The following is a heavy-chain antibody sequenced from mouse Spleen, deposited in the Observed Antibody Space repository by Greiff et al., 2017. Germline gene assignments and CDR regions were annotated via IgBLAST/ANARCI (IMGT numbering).Heavy chain of an antibody. Sequence: VQLKESGAELARPGASVKLSCKASGYTFTSYGISWVKQRTGQGLEWIGEIYPRSGNTYYNEKFKGKATLTADKSSSTAYMELRSLTSEDSAVYFCAREDDGYPAWFAYWGQGTLVTVSA. J-gene: IGHJ3*01. CDR3: AREDDGYPAWFAY. V-gene: IGHV1-81*01. CDR1: GYTFTSYG. CDR2: IYPRSGNT. D-gene: IGHD2-3*01.